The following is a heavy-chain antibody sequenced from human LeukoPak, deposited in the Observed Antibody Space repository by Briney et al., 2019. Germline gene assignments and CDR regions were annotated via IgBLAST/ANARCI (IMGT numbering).Heavy chain of an antibody. CDR2: INAGNGNT. D-gene: IGHD3-22*01. CDR1: GYTFTSYA. Sequence: ASVKVSCKASGYTFTSYAMHWVRQAPGQRLEWMGWINAGNGNTKYSQKFQGRVTITRDTSASTAYMELSSLRSEDTAVYYCARDYYDSSGVRDAFDIWGQGTMVTVSS. J-gene: IGHJ3*02. V-gene: IGHV1-3*01. CDR3: ARDYYDSSGVRDAFDI.